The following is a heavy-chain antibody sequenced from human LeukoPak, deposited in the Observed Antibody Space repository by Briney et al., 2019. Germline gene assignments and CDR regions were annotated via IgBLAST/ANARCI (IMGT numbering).Heavy chain of an antibody. CDR3: ARGYYDNSGYSNPFDY. CDR1: GGSITSLY. J-gene: IGHJ4*02. Sequence: SETPSLTCTVSGGSITSLYWSWLRQSPGKGLEWIGYVHHSGSTNYNPSLKSRVTISIDTSKNQFSLKLSPVTAADTAVYYCARGYYDNSGYSNPFDYWGQGTLVTVSS. CDR2: VHHSGST. V-gene: IGHV4-59*11. D-gene: IGHD3-22*01.